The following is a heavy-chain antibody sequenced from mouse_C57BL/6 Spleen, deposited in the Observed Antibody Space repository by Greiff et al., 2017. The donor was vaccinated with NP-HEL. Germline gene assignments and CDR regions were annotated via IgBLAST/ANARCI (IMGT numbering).Heavy chain of an antibody. CDR2: ISSGGDYI. D-gene: IGHD1-1*01. Sequence: EVKLVESGEGLVKPGGSLKLSCAASGFTFSSYAMSWVRQTPEKRLEWVAYISSGGDYIYYADTVKGRFTISRDNARNTLYLQMSSLKSEDTAMYYGTREGSTTDYYAMDYWGQGTSVTVSS. J-gene: IGHJ4*01. V-gene: IGHV5-9-1*02. CDR1: GFTFSSYA. CDR3: TREGSTTDYYAMDY.